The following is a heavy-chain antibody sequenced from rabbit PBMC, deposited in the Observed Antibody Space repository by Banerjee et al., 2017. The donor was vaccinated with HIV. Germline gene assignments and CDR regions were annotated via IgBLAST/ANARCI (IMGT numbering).Heavy chain of an antibody. CDR3: ASATNIWNDYFKL. CDR2: IWTGNGDT. Sequence: QEQLVESGGGLVQPEGSLTLTCTASGFSFSSGYDMCWVRQAPGKGLEWIGCIWTGNGDTYYANWAKGRFTISETSSTTVTLQMTSLTAADTATYFCASATNIWNDYFKLWGPGTLVTVS. CDR1: GFSFSSGYD. J-gene: IGHJ4*01. V-gene: IGHV1S45*01.